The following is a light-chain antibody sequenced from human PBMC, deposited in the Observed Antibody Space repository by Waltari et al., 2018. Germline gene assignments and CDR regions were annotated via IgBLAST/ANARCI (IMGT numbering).Light chain of an antibody. CDR1: SSDVGGYDF. V-gene: IGLV2-14*03. CDR2: DFY. J-gene: IGLJ2*01. CDR3: SSYTSISTSVV. Sequence: QSALTQPASVSGSPGQSLTISCTGTSSDVGGYDFVSWYQPYPGKAPKLVIYDFYYRPSGVSHRFSASKSGNTASLTISGLQTEDEADYYCSSYTSISTSVVFGGGTKLTVL.